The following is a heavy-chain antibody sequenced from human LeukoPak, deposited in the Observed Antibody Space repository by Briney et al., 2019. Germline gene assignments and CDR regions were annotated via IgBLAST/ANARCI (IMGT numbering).Heavy chain of an antibody. Sequence: GWSLRLSCAASGFTFSYYIMNWVRQAPGKGLEWISYSNTDGTISYADSVKGRFTISRDNAENSLYLQMNSLRDEDTAVYFCVRDRDYAFDFWGQGTMVTVSS. CDR2: SNTDGTI. J-gene: IGHJ3*01. V-gene: IGHV3-48*02. CDR1: GFTFSYYI. CDR3: VRDRDYAFDF.